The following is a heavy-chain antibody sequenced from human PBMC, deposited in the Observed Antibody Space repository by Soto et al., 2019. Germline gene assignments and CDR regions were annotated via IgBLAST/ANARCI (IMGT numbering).Heavy chain of an antibody. V-gene: IGHV4-30-4*01. CDR1: CDSISSNSFY. CDR2: IYYSGST. J-gene: IGHJ4*02. D-gene: IGHD4-17*01. Sequence: KPSETLSLTCTVSCDSISSNSFYWSWIRQPPGKGLEWIGYIYYSGSTYYNPSLKSRVTISVDTSKNQFSLKLSSVTAADTAVYYCAQYDYGDYVAYDWGQGTLVTVSS. CDR3: AQYDYGDYVAYD.